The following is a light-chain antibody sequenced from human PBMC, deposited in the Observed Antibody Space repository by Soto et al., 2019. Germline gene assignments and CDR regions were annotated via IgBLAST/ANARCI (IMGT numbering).Light chain of an antibody. CDR3: AAWDGSLNVVL. CDR2: SSN. Sequence: QAVVTQPPSASGTPGQRVTISCSGSSSNIGTNTVNWYQQFPRSAPKLLMYSSNQRPSGVPDRFSGSKSGTSASVAISGLQSEDEADYYCAAWDGSLNVVLFGGGTKLTVL. V-gene: IGLV1-44*01. J-gene: IGLJ3*02. CDR1: SSNIGTNT.